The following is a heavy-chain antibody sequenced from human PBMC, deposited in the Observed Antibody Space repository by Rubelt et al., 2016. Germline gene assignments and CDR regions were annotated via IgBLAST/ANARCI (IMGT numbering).Heavy chain of an antibody. J-gene: IGHJ5*02. CDR2: INPNSGGT. Sequence: QVQLVQSGAEVKKPGASVKVSCKASGYTFTGYYMHWVRQAPGQGLEWMGWINPNSGGTNYAQKFQGRVTMTRDTSVSTAYMELSRLTSDDTAVYYCARGVEYYYGSGTNWFDPWGQGTLVTVSS. V-gene: IGHV1-2*02. CDR3: ARGVEYYYGSGTNWFDP. CDR1: GYTFTGYY. D-gene: IGHD3-10*01.